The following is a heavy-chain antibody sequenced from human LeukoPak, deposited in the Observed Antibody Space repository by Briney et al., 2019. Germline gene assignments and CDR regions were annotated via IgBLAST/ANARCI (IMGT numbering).Heavy chain of an antibody. J-gene: IGHJ4*02. Sequence: GSSVKVSCKASGGTFSSYAISWVRQAPGQGLEWMGWISAYNGNTNYAQKLQGRVTMTTDTSTSTAYMELRSLRSDDTAVYYCATGLLVVVTTSGFVFDYWGQGTLVTVSS. CDR3: ATGLLVVVTTSGFVFDY. CDR2: ISAYNGNT. CDR1: GGTFSSYA. D-gene: IGHD2-21*02. V-gene: IGHV1-18*01.